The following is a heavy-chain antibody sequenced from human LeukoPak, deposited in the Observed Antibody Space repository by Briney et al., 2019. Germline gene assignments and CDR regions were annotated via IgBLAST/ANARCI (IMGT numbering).Heavy chain of an antibody. Sequence: GGSLGLSCAASGFTFSSYAMHWVGQAPGKGLEWVAVISYDGSNKYYADSVKGRFTISRDNSKNTLYLQMNSLRAEDTAVYYCARGARRYYYYGMDVWGQGTTVTVSS. CDR2: ISYDGSNK. CDR3: ARGARRYYYYGMDV. V-gene: IGHV3-30-3*01. J-gene: IGHJ6*02. CDR1: GFTFSSYA.